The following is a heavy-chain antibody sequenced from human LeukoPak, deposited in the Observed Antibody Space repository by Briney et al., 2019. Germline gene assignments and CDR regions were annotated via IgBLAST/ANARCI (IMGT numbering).Heavy chain of an antibody. Sequence: QPGGSLRLSCAASGFTFSSYAMSWVRQAPGKGLEGGSAISGSGGSTYYADSVKGRFTTSRDNSKHTLYLQMNSLRAEDTAVYYCAKARGSGSYPKVYYFDYWGQGTLVTVSS. CDR1: GFTFSSYA. D-gene: IGHD1-26*01. CDR2: ISGSGGST. V-gene: IGHV3-23*01. J-gene: IGHJ4*02. CDR3: AKARGSGSYPKVYYFDY.